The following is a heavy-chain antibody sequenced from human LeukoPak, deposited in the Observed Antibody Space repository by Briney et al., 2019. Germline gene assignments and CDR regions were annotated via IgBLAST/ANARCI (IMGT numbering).Heavy chain of an antibody. CDR2: INWNGGST. CDR3: ATSYYDFWSGYYTYFDY. CDR1: GFTFDDYG. Sequence: PGGSLRLSCAASGFTFDDYGMSWVRQAPGKGLEWVSGINWNGGSTGYADSVRGRFTISRDNSKNTLYLQMNSLRAEDTAVYYCATSYYDFWSGYYTYFDYWGQGTLVTVSS. V-gene: IGHV3-20*04. D-gene: IGHD3-3*01. J-gene: IGHJ4*02.